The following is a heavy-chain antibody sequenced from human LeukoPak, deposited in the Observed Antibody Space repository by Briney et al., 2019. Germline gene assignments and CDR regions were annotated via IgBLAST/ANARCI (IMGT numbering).Heavy chain of an antibody. D-gene: IGHD6-19*01. J-gene: IGHJ3*02. V-gene: IGHV3-49*03. CDR3: TRDSATGYSSAGAFDI. CDR1: GFTFGDYA. CDR2: IRSKAYRGTT. Sequence: PGGSLRLSCTAPGFTFGDYAMSLFRQAPGKGLGWVGFIRSKAYRGTTEYAASVNGRFTISRDDSKSVAYLQMNSLKTEDTAVYYCTRDSATGYSSAGAFDIWGQGTMVTVSS.